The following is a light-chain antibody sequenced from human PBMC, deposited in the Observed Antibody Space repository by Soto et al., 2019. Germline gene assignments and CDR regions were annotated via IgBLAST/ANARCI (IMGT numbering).Light chain of an antibody. CDR2: GAS. CDR3: QQYNDWPLT. J-gene: IGKJ4*01. Sequence: EKVMTQSPAALSVSPGERATLSCRASQSVKSNLAWYQQKAGQAPRLLLYGASTRATGIPARFSGSASGTEFTLTISSLQSEDSAVYYCQQYNDWPLTFGGGTKVEIK. V-gene: IGKV3-15*01. CDR1: QSVKSN.